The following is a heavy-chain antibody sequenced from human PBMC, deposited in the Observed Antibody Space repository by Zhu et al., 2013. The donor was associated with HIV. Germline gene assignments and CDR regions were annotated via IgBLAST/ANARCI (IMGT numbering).Heavy chain of an antibody. CDR3: ARDPSTRYYTDI. J-gene: IGHJ6*03. CDR1: GYTFISYD. Sequence: QVQLVQSGAEVKKPGASVKVSCKASGYTFISYDINWVRQATGQGLEWMGWMNPNSGNTGYAQKFQGRVTMTRNTSISTAYMELSSLRSEDTAVYYCARDPSTRYYTDIWGKGTTVIVSS. V-gene: IGHV1-8*01. CDR2: MNPNSGNT.